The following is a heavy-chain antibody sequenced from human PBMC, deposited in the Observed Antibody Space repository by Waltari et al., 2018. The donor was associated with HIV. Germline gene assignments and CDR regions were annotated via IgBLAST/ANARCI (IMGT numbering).Heavy chain of an antibody. Sequence: QVQLVQSGAEVQNPGPSLKVPCKPSGYYFTGLHITWGRRPHGHRLEWMGLINPNSGGTNYAQKFQGRVTMTRDTSISTAYMELSRLRSDDTAVYYCASFSTYYDSSGYYDYWGQGTLVTVSS. J-gene: IGHJ4*02. CDR1: GYYFTGLH. CDR2: INPNSGGT. D-gene: IGHD3-22*01. CDR3: ASFSTYYDSSGYYDY. V-gene: IGHV1-2*02.